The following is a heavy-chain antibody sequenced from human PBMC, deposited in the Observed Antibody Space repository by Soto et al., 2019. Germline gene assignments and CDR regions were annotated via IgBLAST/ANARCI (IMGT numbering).Heavy chain of an antibody. CDR1: GFTFSSYG. CDR3: VKDKGPDSVLLSGYCMGV. Sequence: QVQLVESGGGVVQPGRSLRLSCEASGFTFSSYGMHWVRQAPGKGLEWVALISYDGSNKYYADSVKGRFTISRDNSKNTLHLQMNSLRAEDTAVYYSVKDKGPDSVLLSGYCMGVWGQGTTVTVSS. D-gene: IGHD3-9*01. J-gene: IGHJ6*02. V-gene: IGHV3-30*18. CDR2: ISYDGSNK.